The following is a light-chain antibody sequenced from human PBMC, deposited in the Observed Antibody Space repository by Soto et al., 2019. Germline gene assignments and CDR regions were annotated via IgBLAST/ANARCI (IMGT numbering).Light chain of an antibody. V-gene: IGKV3D-20*02. CDR3: QQRNIWPPVT. CDR1: QSVSSSH. Sequence: EIVLTQSPGTLSLSPGERATLSCRASQSVSSSHLAWYQQKPGQAPRLLIYGAFNRATGIPARFSGSGSGTDSTLTISILEPGDFAVYYCQQRNIWPPVTFGQGTRLEIK. J-gene: IGKJ5*01. CDR2: GAF.